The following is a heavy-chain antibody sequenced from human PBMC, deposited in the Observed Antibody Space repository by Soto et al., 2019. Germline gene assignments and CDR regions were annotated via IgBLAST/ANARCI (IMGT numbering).Heavy chain of an antibody. D-gene: IGHD2-8*01. CDR1: GYSFTTYG. V-gene: IGHV1-18*01. J-gene: IGHJ6*02. CDR2: ISGYNGDT. Sequence: ASVKVSCKASGYSFTTYGISWVRQAPGQGLEWMGWISGYNGDTNNAQKFQDRVTMIIDRSTTTAYLELRSLTSDDTAVYYCAKNGHPPYYYYGMDVWGQGTTVTVSS. CDR3: AKNGHPPYYYYGMDV.